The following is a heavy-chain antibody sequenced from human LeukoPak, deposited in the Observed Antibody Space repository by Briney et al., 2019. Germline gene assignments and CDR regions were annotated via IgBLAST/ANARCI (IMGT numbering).Heavy chain of an antibody. V-gene: IGHV3-7*04. CDR3: ARDVRPDY. Sequence: PRGSLRLSCAASGFTFSEYWMSWVRHAPGEGLEWVANIKQDGTEKYYMDSVKGRFSISRDNAKNSLYLQMNALRAEDTAVYYCARDVRPDYWGQGTLVTVST. CDR2: IKQDGTEK. J-gene: IGHJ4*02. D-gene: IGHD6-6*01. CDR1: GFTFSEYW.